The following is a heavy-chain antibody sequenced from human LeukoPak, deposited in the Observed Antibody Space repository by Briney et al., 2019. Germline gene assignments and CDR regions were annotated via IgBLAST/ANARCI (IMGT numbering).Heavy chain of an antibody. J-gene: IGHJ4*02. CDR1: VGSFSGYY. D-gene: IGHD6-13*01. CDR2: INHSGST. Sequence: SETLSLTCAVYVGSFSGYYWSWIRQPPGKGLEWIGEINHSGSTNYNPSLKSRVTISVDTSKNQFSLKLSSVTAADTAVYYCARWRIAAAGTTVDYWGQGTLVTVSS. CDR3: ARWRIAAAGTTVDY. V-gene: IGHV4-34*01.